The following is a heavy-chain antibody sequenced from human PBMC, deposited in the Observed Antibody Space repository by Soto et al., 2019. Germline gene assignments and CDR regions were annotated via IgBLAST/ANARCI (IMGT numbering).Heavy chain of an antibody. Sequence: ASVKVSCKASGYTFTSYDINWVRQATGQGLEWMGWMNPNSGNTGYAQKFQGRVTMTRNTSISTAYMELNSLRAEDTAVYYCARRRGRYCSSTSCPGYYYYMDVWGKGTTVTVSS. J-gene: IGHJ6*03. CDR2: MNPNSGNT. V-gene: IGHV1-8*01. D-gene: IGHD2-2*01. CDR1: GYTFTSYD. CDR3: ARRRGRYCSSTSCPGYYYYMDV.